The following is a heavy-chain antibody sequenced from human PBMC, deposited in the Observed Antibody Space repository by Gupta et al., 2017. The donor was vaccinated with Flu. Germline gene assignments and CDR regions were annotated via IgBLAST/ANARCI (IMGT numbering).Heavy chain of an antibody. CDR1: GFIFSNYW. J-gene: IGHJ4*01. CDR3: ARGVYGEYPYFFDY. D-gene: IGHD4-17*01. Sequence: EVELVESGGGLIQPGESLRLSCAASGFIFSNYWMHWVRQAPGKGLVWVSRMNRDGSVTNYADPVKGRFTISRDNAKNTVYLEMNSVRAEDTAVYYCARGVYGEYPYFFDYWGHGTRVTVST. V-gene: IGHV3-74*01. CDR2: MNRDGSVT.